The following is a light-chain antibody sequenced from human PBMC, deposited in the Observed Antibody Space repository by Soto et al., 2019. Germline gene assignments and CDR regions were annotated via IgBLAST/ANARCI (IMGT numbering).Light chain of an antibody. V-gene: IGLV2-8*01. CDR2: EVN. CDR1: SSDVGGYNY. Sequence: HSVLTQPPSASGSPGQSVTISCTGTSSDVGGYNYVSWYQQHPGKAPKLMIFEVNKRPSGVPDRFSGSKSGNTASLTVSGLQAEDEADYYCGSYTGGKPYVFGDGTKVTVL. J-gene: IGLJ1*01. CDR3: GSYTGGKPYV.